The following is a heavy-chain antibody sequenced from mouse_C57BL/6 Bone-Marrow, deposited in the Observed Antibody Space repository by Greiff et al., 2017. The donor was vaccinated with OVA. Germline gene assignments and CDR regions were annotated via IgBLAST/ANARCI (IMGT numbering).Heavy chain of an antibody. CDR3: ARRAYYSNYDWYFDV. CDR2: IDPSDSYT. V-gene: IGHV1-50*01. J-gene: IGHJ1*03. Sequence: QVQLQQSGAELVKPGASVKLSCKASGYTFTSYWMRWVKQRPGQGLEWIGEIDPSDSYTNYNQKFKGKATLTVDTSSSTAYMQLSSLTSEDSAVYYCARRAYYSNYDWYFDVWGTGTTVTVSS. D-gene: IGHD2-5*01. CDR1: GYTFTSYW.